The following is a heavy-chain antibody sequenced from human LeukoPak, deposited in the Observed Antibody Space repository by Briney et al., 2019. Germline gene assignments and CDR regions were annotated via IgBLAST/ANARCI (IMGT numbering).Heavy chain of an antibody. CDR2: IRYDGSNK. CDR1: GFTFSNFG. V-gene: IGHV3-30*02. J-gene: IGHJ6*02. Sequence: GGSLRLYCAASGFTFSNFGMHWVRQTPGKGLEWVAFIRYDGSNKYYADSVKGRFTISRDNSKNTLYLQMNSLRAEDTAVYYRVKGPLLLLWFGESGMDVWGQGTTVTVSS. D-gene: IGHD3-10*01. CDR3: VKGPLLLLWFGESGMDV.